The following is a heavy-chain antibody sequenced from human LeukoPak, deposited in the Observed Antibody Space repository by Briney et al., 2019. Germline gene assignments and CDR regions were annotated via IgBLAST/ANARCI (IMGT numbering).Heavy chain of an antibody. CDR1: GFSFSSHW. CDR3: AKGIPSGSYYVLGDY. D-gene: IGHD1-26*01. V-gene: IGHV3-7*01. J-gene: IGHJ4*02. Sequence: GGSLRLSCAGSGFSFSSHWMSWVRQAPGKGLEWVANIQQDGSETYYVDSVKGRFTISRDNSKNTLYLQMNSLRAEDTAVYYCAKGIPSGSYYVLGDYWGQGTLVTVSS. CDR2: IQQDGSET.